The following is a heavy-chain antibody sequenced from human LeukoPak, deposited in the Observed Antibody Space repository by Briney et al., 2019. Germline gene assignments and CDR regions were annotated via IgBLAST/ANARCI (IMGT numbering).Heavy chain of an antibody. J-gene: IGHJ4*02. D-gene: IGHD5-24*01. CDR2: ISYDGSNK. V-gene: IGHV3-30-3*01. Sequence: PGRSLRLPCAASGFTFSSYAMHWVRQAPGKGLEWVAVISYDGSNKYYADSVKGRFTISRDNFKNTLYLQMNSLRAEDTAVYYCARANVAPLTWLQARFDTYEFDYWGQGTLVTVSS. CDR3: ARANVAPLTWLQARFDTYEFDY. CDR1: GFTFSSYA.